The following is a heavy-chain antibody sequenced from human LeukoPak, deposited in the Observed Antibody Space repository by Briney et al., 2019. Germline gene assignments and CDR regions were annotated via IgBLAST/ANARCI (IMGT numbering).Heavy chain of an antibody. J-gene: IGHJ4*02. CDR3: ARGVDYYGV. CDR1: GGSISSSNYY. D-gene: IGHD3-10*01. CDR2: IYYSGST. V-gene: IGHV4-39*07. Sequence: SETLSLTCTVSGGSISSSNYYWGWIRQPPGKGLEWIGNIYYSGSTNYNPSLNSRVTISVDTSKKQFSLKLSSVTAADTALYYCARGVDYYGVWGQGTLVAVSS.